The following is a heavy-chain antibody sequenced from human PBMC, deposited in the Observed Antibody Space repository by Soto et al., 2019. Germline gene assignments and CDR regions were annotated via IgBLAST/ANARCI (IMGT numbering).Heavy chain of an antibody. Sequence: QVHLVQSGAEVKKPGASVKVSCQGSGYAFTTYGITWVRQAPGQGLEWMGWISAHNGNTNYAQKLQGRVTVTRDTSTSTAYMELRSLRYDDTAVYYCARGRYGDYWGQGPLVTAPS. CDR3: ARGRYGDY. V-gene: IGHV1-18*01. CDR1: GYAFTTYG. D-gene: IGHD1-1*01. J-gene: IGHJ4*02. CDR2: ISAHNGNT.